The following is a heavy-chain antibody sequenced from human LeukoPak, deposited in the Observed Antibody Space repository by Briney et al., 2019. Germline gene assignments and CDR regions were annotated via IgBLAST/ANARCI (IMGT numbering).Heavy chain of an antibody. V-gene: IGHV3-23*01. CDR1: GFTFISYA. Sequence: PGGSLRLSCAASGFTFISYAKSWVRQAPGKGLEWVSSLSGNAGRPYYADSVKGRFTISRDNSKNTLYLQMNSLRAEDTAVYYCAKDHRDSGNYYYYYGLDVWGQGTMVTVSS. CDR2: LSGNAGRP. J-gene: IGHJ6*02. CDR3: AKDHRDSGNYYYYYGLDV. D-gene: IGHD1-26*01.